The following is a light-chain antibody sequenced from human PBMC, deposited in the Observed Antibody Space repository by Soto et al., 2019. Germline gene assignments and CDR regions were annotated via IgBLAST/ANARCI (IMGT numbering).Light chain of an antibody. J-gene: IGLJ1*01. Sequence: QSALTQPASVSGSPGQSITISCTGTSIDVGGYNYVSWYQQHPGKAPKLMIYDVSNRPSGVSNRFSGSKSGNTASLTISGLQAEDEADYYCSSYRSRSTLLYVFGTGTKLTVL. V-gene: IGLV2-14*01. CDR2: DVS. CDR1: SIDVGGYNY. CDR3: SSYRSRSTLLYV.